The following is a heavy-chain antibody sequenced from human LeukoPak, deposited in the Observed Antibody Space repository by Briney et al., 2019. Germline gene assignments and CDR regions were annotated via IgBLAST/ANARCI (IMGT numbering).Heavy chain of an antibody. CDR3: ARESAVAGTARYLDS. J-gene: IGHJ4*02. Sequence: SETLSLTCTVSGGSVSSYYWTWVRQPAGKGLGWIGRIYTSGSPNYSPSLKTQVTMSVETSKNEFSLKLNSVTAADTAGYYCARESAVAGTARYLDSWGQGTLVTVSS. CDR2: IYTSGSP. D-gene: IGHD6-13*01. V-gene: IGHV4-4*07. CDR1: GGSVSSYY.